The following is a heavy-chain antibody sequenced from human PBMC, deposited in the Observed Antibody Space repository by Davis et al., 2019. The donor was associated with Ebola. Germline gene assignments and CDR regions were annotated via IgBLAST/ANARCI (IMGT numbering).Heavy chain of an antibody. D-gene: IGHD2-15*01. CDR2: ISSSSSYI. J-gene: IGHJ6*02. CDR3: ARGGYCSGGSCLYYYYYVMDV. CDR1: GFTFSSYS. Sequence: GGSLRLSCAASGFTFSSYSMNWVRQAPGKGLEWVSSISSSSSYIYYADSVKGRFTISRDNAKNSLYLQMNSLRAEDTAVYYCARGGYCSGGSCLYYYYYVMDVWGQGTTVTVSS. V-gene: IGHV3-21*01.